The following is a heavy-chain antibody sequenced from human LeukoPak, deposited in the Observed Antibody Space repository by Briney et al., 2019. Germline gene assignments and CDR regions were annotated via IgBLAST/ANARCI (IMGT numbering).Heavy chain of an antibody. D-gene: IGHD6-13*01. Sequence: SVKVSCKASGGTFSRYAISWVRQAPGQGLEWMGGIIPIFGTANYAQKFQGRVTITTDESTSTAYMELSSLRSEDTAVYYCARGTIAAARFDPWGQGTLVTVSS. CDR3: ARGTIAAARFDP. V-gene: IGHV1-69*05. CDR2: IIPIFGTA. CDR1: GGTFSRYA. J-gene: IGHJ5*02.